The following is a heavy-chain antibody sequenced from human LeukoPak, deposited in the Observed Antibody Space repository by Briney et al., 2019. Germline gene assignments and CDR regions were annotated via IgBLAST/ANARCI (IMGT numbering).Heavy chain of an antibody. Sequence: GGSLRLSCAASGFAVNTKFRHLVRQAPGKGLEWISVIYSGGLTYYADSVEGRFTITRDNSKNTLYLLMNSLRDEDTAVYYCARDEVTSGGGLESWGQGTLVIVSS. CDR2: IYSGGLT. J-gene: IGHJ4*02. D-gene: IGHD3-16*01. CDR1: GFAVNTKF. V-gene: IGHV3-53*01. CDR3: ARDEVTSGGGLES.